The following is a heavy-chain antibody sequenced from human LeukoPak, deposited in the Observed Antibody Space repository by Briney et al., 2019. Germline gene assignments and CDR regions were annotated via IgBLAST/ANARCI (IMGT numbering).Heavy chain of an antibody. V-gene: IGHV3-7*01. CDR1: GFTFTSYA. D-gene: IGHD3-10*01. CDR3: ATDRGTY. J-gene: IGHJ4*02. CDR2: IKQHGSEI. Sequence: GESLRLSCAASGFTFTSYAMNWVRRAPGKGLEWVALIKQHGSEIYYADSVKGRFTISRDDAASSLYLQMHSLRAEDTAVYYCATDRGTYWGQGTLVTVSS.